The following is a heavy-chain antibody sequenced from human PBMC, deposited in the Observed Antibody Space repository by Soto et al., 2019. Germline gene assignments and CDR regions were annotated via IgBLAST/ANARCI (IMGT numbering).Heavy chain of an antibody. J-gene: IGHJ6*02. CDR3: ARFLGGAGSYYDGQNYNYYQGMDV. CDR2: IIPVFGTA. Sequence: ASVKVSCKASGGPYNSFAISWVRQAPGQGLEWIGGIIPVFGTATYAQKFKGRVTITAEESTSTAYMELSSLTSEDTAVYYCARFLGGAGSYYDGQNYNYYQGMDVWGQGTTVTVCS. CDR1: GGPYNSFA. D-gene: IGHD3-10*01. V-gene: IGHV1-69*13.